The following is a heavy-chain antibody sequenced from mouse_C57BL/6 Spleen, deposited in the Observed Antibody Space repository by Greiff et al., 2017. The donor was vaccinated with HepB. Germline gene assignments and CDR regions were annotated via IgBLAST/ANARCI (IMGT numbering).Heavy chain of an antibody. V-gene: IGHV1-39*01. CDR2: INPNYGTT. D-gene: IGHD3-1*01. J-gene: IGHJ4*01. Sequence: EVQLQQSGPELVKPGASVKISCKASGYSFTDYNMNWVKQSNGKSLEWIGVINPNYGTTNYNQKFKGKATLTVDQSSSTAYMQLNSLTSEDSAVYYCARKEDTSYYCAMDYWGQGTSVTVSS. CDR3: ARKEDTSYYCAMDY. CDR1: GYSFTDYN.